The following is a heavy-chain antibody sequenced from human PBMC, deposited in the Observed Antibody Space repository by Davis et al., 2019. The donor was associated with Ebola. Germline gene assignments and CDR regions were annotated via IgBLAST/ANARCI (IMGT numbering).Heavy chain of an antibody. D-gene: IGHD3-3*01. Sequence: MPSETLSLTCTVSGGSISSYYWSWIRQSPGKGLEWIAFISNGGRTIYNPSLRGRVTISIDTSKNQFSLEVRSVTAADTAVYYCARQGWSGYSLRHWLDPWGRGTLVTVSS. CDR1: GGSISSYY. V-gene: IGHV4-59*08. J-gene: IGHJ5*02. CDR2: ISNGGRT. CDR3: ARQGWSGYSLRHWLDP.